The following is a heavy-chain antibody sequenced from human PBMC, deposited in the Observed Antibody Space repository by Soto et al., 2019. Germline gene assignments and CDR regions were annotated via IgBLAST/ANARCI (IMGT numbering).Heavy chain of an antibody. J-gene: IGHJ4*02. Sequence: GGSLRLSCAVAGFTFSSYSMNWDRQAQGKGLEWVSYISSSSSTIYYADSVKGRFTISRDNAKTSLYLQMNSLRDEDTAVYYCARDHAPLRFLAWFSCFDYWGQGTLVTVSS. CDR3: ARDHAPLRFLAWFSCFDY. D-gene: IGHD3-3*01. CDR1: GFTFSSYS. CDR2: ISSSSSTI. V-gene: IGHV3-48*02.